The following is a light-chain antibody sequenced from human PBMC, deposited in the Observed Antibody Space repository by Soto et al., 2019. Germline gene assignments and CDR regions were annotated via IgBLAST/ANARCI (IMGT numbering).Light chain of an antibody. CDR3: QQTYSPPSIT. CDR2: AAS. Sequence: DIQMTQSPSSLSVSIGDSVTISCRASQNIATYLNWYQQKPGEAPKLLIYAASSLQSGVPSRFSGTGSGTEFTLTITSLQPEDFAIYYCQQTYSPPSITFGQGTRLEIK. CDR1: QNIATY. V-gene: IGKV1-39*01. J-gene: IGKJ5*01.